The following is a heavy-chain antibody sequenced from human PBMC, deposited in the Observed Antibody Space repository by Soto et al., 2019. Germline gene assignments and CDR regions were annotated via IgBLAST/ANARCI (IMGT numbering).Heavy chain of an antibody. Sequence: PSETLSLTCTVSGGSISSSSYYWGWIRQPPGKGLEWIGSIYYSGSTYYNPSLQSRVTISVDTSKNQFSLKLSSVTAADTAVYYCARRDTAMVYYFDYWGQGTLVTVSS. CDR1: GGSISSSSYY. J-gene: IGHJ4*02. D-gene: IGHD5-18*01. CDR2: IYYSGST. V-gene: IGHV4-39*01. CDR3: ARRDTAMVYYFDY.